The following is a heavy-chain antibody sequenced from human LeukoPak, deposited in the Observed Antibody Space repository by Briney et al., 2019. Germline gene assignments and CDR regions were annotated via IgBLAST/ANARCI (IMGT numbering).Heavy chain of an antibody. CDR1: GGSISPYF. Sequence: SETLSLTCTVSGGSISPYFWSWFRQPPGKGLEWIGYISYTGSTIYSPSLKSRVTISVDTSKNQFSLQLTSVTAADTAVYYCARDDYRGVTNFDPWRQRTLVTVSS. J-gene: IGHJ5*01. D-gene: IGHD3-10*01. CDR2: ISYTGST. V-gene: IGHV4-59*01. CDR3: ARDDYRGVTNFDP.